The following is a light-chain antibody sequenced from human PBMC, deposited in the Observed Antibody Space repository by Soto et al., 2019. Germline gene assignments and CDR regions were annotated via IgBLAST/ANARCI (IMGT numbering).Light chain of an antibody. CDR3: QQRGSRPIT. CDR2: DAS. Sequence: EIVLTQSPGTLSLSPGERATLSCRASQSVSSSYLAWYQQKPGQAPRLLIYDASNRATGIPARFSGSGSGTDFTLTISSLEPEDFAVYYCQQRGSRPITFGQGTRLEIK. J-gene: IGKJ5*01. V-gene: IGKV3D-20*02. CDR1: QSVSSSY.